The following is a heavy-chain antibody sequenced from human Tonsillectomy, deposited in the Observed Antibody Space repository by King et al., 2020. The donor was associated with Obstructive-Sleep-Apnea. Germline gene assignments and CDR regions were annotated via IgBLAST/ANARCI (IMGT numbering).Heavy chain of an antibody. Sequence: VQLLESGGGLVQPGGSLRLSCAASGFTFSSYWMSWVRQAPGKGLEWVANIKQDGSERYYVDSVKGRFTISRDNAQNSLYLQMNSLRAEDTAVYYCARKGCGSSRCHDASDLWGQGTMVTVSS. D-gene: IGHD2-15*01. CDR3: ARKGCGSSRCHDASDL. J-gene: IGHJ3*01. V-gene: IGHV3-7*03. CDR2: IKQDGSER. CDR1: GFTFSSYW.